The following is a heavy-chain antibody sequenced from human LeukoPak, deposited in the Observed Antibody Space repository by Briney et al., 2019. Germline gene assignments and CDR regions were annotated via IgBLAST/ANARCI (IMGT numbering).Heavy chain of an antibody. Sequence: SETLSLTCTVSGGSISSYYWSWIRQPAGKGLEWIGHIYTSGSTSYSPSLQSRVTISVDTSKHQFSLKVTSVTAADTAVYYCARAGGSVGWYGTIDSWGQGTLVTVSS. CDR3: ARAGGSVGWYGTIDS. D-gene: IGHD6-19*01. V-gene: IGHV4-4*07. CDR2: IYTSGST. J-gene: IGHJ4*02. CDR1: GGSISSYY.